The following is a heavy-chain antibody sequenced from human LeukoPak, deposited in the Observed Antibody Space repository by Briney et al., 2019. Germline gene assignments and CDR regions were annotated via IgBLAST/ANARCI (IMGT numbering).Heavy chain of an antibody. CDR3: ARANYYGSGKKDLDY. V-gene: IGHV1-8*01. J-gene: IGHJ4*02. Sequence: CASVKVFCKASGYTFNTYDINWVRHATGQGLEWMGWMNPNSCNTGYAQKFQGRVTMTRNTSMSTAYMELNSLRSEDTAVYYCARANYYGSGKKDLDYWGQGTLVTVSS. CDR1: GYTFNTYD. D-gene: IGHD3-10*01. CDR2: MNPNSCNT.